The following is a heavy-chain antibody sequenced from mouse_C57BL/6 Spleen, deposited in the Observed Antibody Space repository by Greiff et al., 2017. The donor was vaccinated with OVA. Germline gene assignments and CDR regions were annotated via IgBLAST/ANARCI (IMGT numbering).Heavy chain of an antibody. Sequence: EVKLVESGGGLVQPGGSMKLSCAASGFTFSDAWMDWVRQSPEKGLEWVAEIRNKANNHATYYAESVKGRFTISRDDSKSSVYQQMNSLRAEDTGIYYCTRRGGMITTKGYYYAMDYGGQGTSVTVSS. CDR3: TRRGGMITTKGYYYAMDY. CDR1: GFTFSDAW. V-gene: IGHV6-6*01. D-gene: IGHD2-4*01. CDR2: IRNKANNHAT. J-gene: IGHJ4*01.